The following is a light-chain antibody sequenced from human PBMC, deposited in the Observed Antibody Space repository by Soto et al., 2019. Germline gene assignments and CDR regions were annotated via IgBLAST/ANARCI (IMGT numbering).Light chain of an antibody. CDR3: QHNYTATPFT. J-gene: IGKJ2*01. V-gene: IGKV1-39*01. CDR1: QNIYNY. Sequence: DIRMTQSPSSLSTSVGDSVTISCRASQNIYNYLNWYRQKPGKAPELLIYAASTLHSGVPSRFSGSGSGTDFSLTINSLQPEDFATYFCQHNYTATPFTFGQGTRLEI. CDR2: AAS.